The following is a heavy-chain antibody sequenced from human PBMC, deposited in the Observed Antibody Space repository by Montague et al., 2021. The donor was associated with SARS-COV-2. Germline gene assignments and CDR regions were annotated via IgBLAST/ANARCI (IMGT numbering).Heavy chain of an antibody. Sequence: QSGAEVKKPGESLRISCKVSGYIFISHWITWVRQMPGKGLEWMGRIDPSDSYTNYSPSFQGHVSISVDKSISTAYLQWSSLKASDTAMYYCARRGRPYSGCTKGYFDYRGQGTLVTVSS. D-gene: IGHD5-12*01. J-gene: IGHJ4*01. CDR3: ARRGRPYSGCTKGYFDY. V-gene: IGHV5-10-1*01. CDR1: GYIFISHW. CDR2: IDPSDSYT.